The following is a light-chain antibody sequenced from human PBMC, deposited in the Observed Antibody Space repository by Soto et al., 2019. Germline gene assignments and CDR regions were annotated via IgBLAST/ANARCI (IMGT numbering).Light chain of an antibody. CDR1: ESVSSK. V-gene: IGKV3-20*01. CDR2: GAS. J-gene: IGKJ1*01. CDR3: QQYGSSGT. Sequence: EIVMTPSARTLSVSPGKIATLGCRASESVSSKLVWYQKNPGQAPRLLIYGASNRATGIPDRFSGSGSGTDFTLPISSLASEAFAVYYCQQYGSSGTFGQGTKVDIK.